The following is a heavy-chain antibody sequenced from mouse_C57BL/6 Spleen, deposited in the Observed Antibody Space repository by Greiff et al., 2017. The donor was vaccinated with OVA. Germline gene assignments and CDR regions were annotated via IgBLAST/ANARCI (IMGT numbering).Heavy chain of an antibody. Sequence: VKLMESGGGLVKPGGSLKLSCAASGFTFSSYAMSWVRQTPEKRLEWVATISDGGSYTYYPDNVKGRFTISRDNAKNNLYLQMSHLKSEDTAMYYCARDYYGSSYYFDDWGQGTTLTVSS. CDR1: GFTFSSYA. CDR2: ISDGGSYT. V-gene: IGHV5-4*01. D-gene: IGHD1-1*01. CDR3: ARDYYGSSYYFDD. J-gene: IGHJ2*01.